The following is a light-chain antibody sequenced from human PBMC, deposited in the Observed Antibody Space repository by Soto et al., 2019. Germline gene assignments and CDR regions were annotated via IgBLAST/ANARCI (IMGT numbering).Light chain of an antibody. Sequence: EVVLTQSPGTLSLSRGERATLSCRASERIYSAYLGWYQQKPGQAPRLLIYGTSSRATGIQDRFSGSGSGKDFTLTISRLEPEDFAVYYCQQYGNSPITFGKGTRLEIK. CDR1: ERIYSAY. J-gene: IGKJ5*01. CDR2: GTS. V-gene: IGKV3-20*01. CDR3: QQYGNSPIT.